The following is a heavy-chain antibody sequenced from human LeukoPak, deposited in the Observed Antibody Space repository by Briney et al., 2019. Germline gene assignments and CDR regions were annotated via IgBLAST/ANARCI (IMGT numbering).Heavy chain of an antibody. D-gene: IGHD3-3*01. Sequence: SQTLSLTCTVSGGSISSYYWSWIRQPPGKGLEWIGYIYYSGSTNYNPSLKSRVTISVDTSKNQFSLKLSSVTAADTAVYYCARAPRIPSLDPKRFLEWEGDAFDIWGQGTMVTVSS. CDR1: GGSISSYY. V-gene: IGHV4-59*01. J-gene: IGHJ3*02. CDR3: ARAPRIPSLDPKRFLEWEGDAFDI. CDR2: IYYSGST.